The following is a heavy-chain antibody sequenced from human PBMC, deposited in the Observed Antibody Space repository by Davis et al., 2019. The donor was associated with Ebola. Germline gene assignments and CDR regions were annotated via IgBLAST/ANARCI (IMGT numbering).Heavy chain of an antibody. J-gene: IGHJ4*02. CDR1: GGSISSGDYY. D-gene: IGHD1-26*01. CDR3: ARVAGSYYFDY. V-gene: IGHV4-39*07. CDR2: INHSGST. Sequence: MPSETLSLTCTVSGGSISSGDYYCSWIRQPPGKGLEWIGEINHSGSTNYNPSLKSRVTISVDRSKNQFSLKLSSVTAADTAVYYCARVAGSYYFDYWGQGTLVTVSS.